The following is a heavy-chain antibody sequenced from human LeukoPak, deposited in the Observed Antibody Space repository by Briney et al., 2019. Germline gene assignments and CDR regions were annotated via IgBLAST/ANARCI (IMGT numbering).Heavy chain of an antibody. Sequence: GTSLRLSCAASGFTFISYAIHWVRQAPGKGLEWVAVISFHGTDTFYADSVKGRFTISRDNSKNTLYLQMNSLRAEDTAVYYCARDGAAAGTVDYWGQGTLVTVSS. CDR1: GFTFISYA. CDR3: ARDGAAAGTVDY. V-gene: IGHV3-30*04. CDR2: ISFHGTDT. D-gene: IGHD6-13*01. J-gene: IGHJ4*02.